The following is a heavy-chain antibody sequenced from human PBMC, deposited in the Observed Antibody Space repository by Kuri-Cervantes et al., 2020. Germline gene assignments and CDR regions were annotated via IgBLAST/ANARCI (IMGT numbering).Heavy chain of an antibody. V-gene: IGHV3-15*01. CDR3: TTVLR. J-gene: IGHJ4*02. CDR2: IKSKTGGGTT. D-gene: IGHD3-16*01. CDR1: GFTFSNAW. Sequence: GESLKISCAASGFTFSNAWMSWVRQAPGKGLEWVGRIKSKTGGGTTDYAAPVKGRFTISRDDSKNTLYLQMNSLKTEDTAVYYCTTVLRWGQGTLVTVSS.